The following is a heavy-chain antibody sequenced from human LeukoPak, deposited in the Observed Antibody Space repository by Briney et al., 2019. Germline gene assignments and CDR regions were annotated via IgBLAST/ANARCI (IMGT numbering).Heavy chain of an antibody. D-gene: IGHD3-9*01. V-gene: IGHV3-7*03. CDR3: ARVRILTGYYIPAFDY. J-gene: IGHJ4*02. CDR2: IKQDGSEK. CDR1: GFTFSSYW. Sequence: GGSLRLSGAASGFTFSSYWMSWVRQAPGKGLEWVANIKQDGSEKYYVDSVKGRFTISRDNAKNSLYLQMNSLRAEDTAVYYCARVRILTGYYIPAFDYWGQGTLVTVSS.